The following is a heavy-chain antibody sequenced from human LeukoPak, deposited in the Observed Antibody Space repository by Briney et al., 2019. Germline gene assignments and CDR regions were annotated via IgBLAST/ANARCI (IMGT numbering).Heavy chain of an antibody. Sequence: PSETLSLTCTVSGGSISSYYWSWIRQPPGKGLEWIGYIYYSGSTNYNPSLKSRVTISVDTSKNQCSLKLSSVTAADTAVYYCARDGGPPGFDYWGQGTLVTVSS. D-gene: IGHD3-16*01. CDR3: ARDGGPPGFDY. CDR2: IYYSGST. J-gene: IGHJ4*02. V-gene: IGHV4-59*01. CDR1: GGSISSYY.